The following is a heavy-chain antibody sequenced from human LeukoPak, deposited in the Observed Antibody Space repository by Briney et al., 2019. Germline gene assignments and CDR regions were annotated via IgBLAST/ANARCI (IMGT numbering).Heavy chain of an antibody. CDR1: GFTFSSYA. Sequence: GGSLRLSCAAPGFTFSSYAMSWVRQAPGKGLEWVSAISGSGGSTYYADSVKGRFTISRDNSKNTLYLQMNSLRAEDTAVYYCAKIPGLLPYFDYWGQGTLVTVSS. CDR2: ISGSGGST. V-gene: IGHV3-23*01. D-gene: IGHD2/OR15-2a*01. J-gene: IGHJ4*02. CDR3: AKIPGLLPYFDY.